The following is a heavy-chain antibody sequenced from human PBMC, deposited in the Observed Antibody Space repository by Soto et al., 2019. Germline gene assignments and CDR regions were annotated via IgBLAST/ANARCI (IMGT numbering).Heavy chain of an antibody. Sequence: PSETLSLTCTVSGGPISSYSWSWIRQPPGKGLEWIGYIYHSGSTYYNPSLKSRVTISVDRSKNQFSLKLSSVTAADTAVYYCARGPPNSIWGQGTLVTVSS. V-gene: IGHV4-30-2*01. D-gene: IGHD3-22*01. J-gene: IGHJ4*02. CDR2: IYHSGST. CDR3: ARGPPNSI. CDR1: GGPISSYS.